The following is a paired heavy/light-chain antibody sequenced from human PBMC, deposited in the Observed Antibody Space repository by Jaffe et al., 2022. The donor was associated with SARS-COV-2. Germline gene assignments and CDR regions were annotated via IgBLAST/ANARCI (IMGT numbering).Light chain of an antibody. J-gene: IGLJ3*02. V-gene: IGLV1-47*01. Sequence: QSVLTQPPSASGTPGQRVTISCSGSSSNIGTNYVYWYRQLPGTAPKLLIYRNNQRPSGVPDRFSGSKSGTSASLAISGLRSEDEADYYCAVWDDSLSGWVFGGGTKLTVL. CDR1: SSNIGTNY. CDR3: AVWDDSLSGWV. CDR2: RNN.
Heavy chain of an antibody. CDR2: ISSSSSYI. V-gene: IGHV3-21*06. CDR1: GFTFSGYS. D-gene: IGHD3-22*01. CDR3: ARTDDSGGYYYVGPSNWFDP. J-gene: IGHJ5*02. Sequence: EVQLVESGGGLVKPGGSLRLSCAASGFTFSGYSMNWVRQAPGKGLEWVSSISSSSSYIYYADSVKGRFTISRDNAKNLLYLQMNSLRAEDTAVYYCARTDDSGGYYYVGPSNWFDPWGQGTLVTVSS.